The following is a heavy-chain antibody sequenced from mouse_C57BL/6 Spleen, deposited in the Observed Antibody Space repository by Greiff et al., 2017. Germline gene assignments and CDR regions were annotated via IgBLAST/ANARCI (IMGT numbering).Heavy chain of an antibody. CDR3: TRDQTTVVSYYYAMDY. V-gene: IGHV5-9-1*02. CDR1: GFTFSSYA. CDR2: ISSGGDYI. Sequence: EVQGVESGEGLVKPGGSLKLSCAASGFTFSSYAMSWVRQTPEKRLEWVAYISSGGDYIYYADTVKGRFTISRDNARNTLYLQMSSLKSEDTAMYYCTRDQTTVVSYYYAMDYWGQGTSVTVSS. J-gene: IGHJ4*01. D-gene: IGHD1-1*01.